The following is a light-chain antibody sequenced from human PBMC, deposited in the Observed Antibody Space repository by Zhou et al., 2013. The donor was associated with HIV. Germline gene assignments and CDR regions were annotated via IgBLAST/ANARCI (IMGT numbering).Light chain of an antibody. Sequence: IQLTQSPSSLSASVGDRVTITCRASQDINTFLAWYQQKPGTAPKLLIYAASTLQSGVPPRFSGSGSGTDFTLTINSLQPDDFATYYCQQYNSYSQTFGQGTKVEIK. CDR1: QDINTF. V-gene: IGKV1-9*01. CDR3: QQYNSYSQT. CDR2: AAS. J-gene: IGKJ1*01.